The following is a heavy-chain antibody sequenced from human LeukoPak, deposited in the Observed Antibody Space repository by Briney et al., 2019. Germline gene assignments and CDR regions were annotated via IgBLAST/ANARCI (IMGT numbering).Heavy chain of an antibody. D-gene: IGHD6-19*01. CDR3: VKDGMAVAGTAPLDY. CDR2: ISSSRDST. Sequence: GGSLRLSCSASGFSFNNYAVHWVRQAPGKGLEYVSAISSSRDSTYYADSVKGRFTISRDNSKNTLYLQMSSLRPEDAAVYYCVKDGMAVAGTAPLDYWGLGILVTVSS. J-gene: IGHJ4*02. V-gene: IGHV3-64D*08. CDR1: GFSFNNYA.